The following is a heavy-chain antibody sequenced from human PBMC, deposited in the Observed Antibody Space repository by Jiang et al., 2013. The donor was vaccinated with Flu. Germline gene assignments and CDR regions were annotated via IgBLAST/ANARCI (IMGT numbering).Heavy chain of an antibody. Sequence: ISSYYWSWIRQPPGRDWSGLGISITVGAPTTTPPSKSRVTISVDTSKNQFSLKLSSVTAADTAVYYCARLSGDSSDYYYYGMDVWGKGTTVTVSS. D-gene: IGHD1-26*01. J-gene: IGHJ6*04. CDR2: SITVGAP. CDR1: ISSYY. V-gene: IGHV4-59*08. CDR3: ARLSGDSSDYYYYGMDV.